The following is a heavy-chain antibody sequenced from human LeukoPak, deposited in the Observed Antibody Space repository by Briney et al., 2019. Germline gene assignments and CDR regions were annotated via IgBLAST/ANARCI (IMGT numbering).Heavy chain of an antibody. V-gene: IGHV3-30*02. CDR3: AKGYWSGYSFDNWFDP. CDR1: GFTFSSYG. CDR2: IRYDGSNK. J-gene: IGHJ5*02. D-gene: IGHD3-3*01. Sequence: QPGGSRILSCAASGFTFSSYGMHWVRQAPDKGLEWVAFIRYDGSNKHYADSVKGRFTISRDNSKNTLYLRMNSLRADDTAVYYCAKGYWSGYSFDNWFDPWGQGTLVTVSS.